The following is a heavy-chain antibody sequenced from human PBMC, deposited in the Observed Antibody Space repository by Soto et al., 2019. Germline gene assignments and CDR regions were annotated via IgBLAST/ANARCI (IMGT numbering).Heavy chain of an antibody. Sequence: QVQLQQWGAGLLKPSETLSLTCAVYGGSFSGYYWSWIRQPPGQGLEWIGEINHSGSTNYNPSFKSRVTISVDTSKNQFSLKLSAVTAADTAVYYCARAGSTSGPRGPRRFDPWGQGTLVPVSS. CDR3: ARAGSTSGPRGPRRFDP. V-gene: IGHV4-34*01. D-gene: IGHD1-26*01. J-gene: IGHJ5*02. CDR2: INHSGST. CDR1: GGSFSGYY.